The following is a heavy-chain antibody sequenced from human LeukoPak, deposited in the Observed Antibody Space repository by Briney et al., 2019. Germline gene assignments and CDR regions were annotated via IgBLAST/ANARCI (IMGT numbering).Heavy chain of an antibody. CDR2: IKQDGSEK. Sequence: GGSLRLSCAASGFTFSSYWMSWVRQAPGKGLEWVANIKQDGSEKYYVDSVKGRFTISRDNAKNSLCLQMNSLRAEDTAVYYCARVGSGSSWSYYYYYYMDVWGKGTTVTVSS. V-gene: IGHV3-7*01. D-gene: IGHD6-13*01. CDR1: GFTFSSYW. CDR3: ARVGSGSSWSYYYYYYMDV. J-gene: IGHJ6*03.